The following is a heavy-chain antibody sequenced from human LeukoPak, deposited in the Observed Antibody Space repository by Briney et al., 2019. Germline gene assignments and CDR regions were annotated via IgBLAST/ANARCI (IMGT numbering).Heavy chain of an antibody. J-gene: IGHJ5*02. D-gene: IGHD2-2*02. Sequence: KPSETLSLTCTVSGGSISSYYWSWIRQPPGKGLEWIGYIYYSGSTNYNPSLKSRVTISVDTSKNQFSLKLSSVTAADTAVYYCARAVYCSSTSCYTSPNWFDPWGQGTLVTVSS. V-gene: IGHV4-59*01. CDR1: GGSISSYY. CDR3: ARAVYCSSTSCYTSPNWFDP. CDR2: IYYSGST.